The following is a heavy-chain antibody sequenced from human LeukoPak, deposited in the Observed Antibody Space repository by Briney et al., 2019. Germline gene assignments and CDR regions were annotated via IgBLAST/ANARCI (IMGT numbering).Heavy chain of an antibody. Sequence: SETLSLTCTVSGGSISGSYWSWIRQPPGKGLEWIACMYNSGSANYNPSLKSRVTISIDTSKNQFSLKLSSLTAADTAIYYCARGIESYGDYGYWGQGILVTVSS. CDR1: GGSISGSY. CDR3: ARGIESYGDYGY. V-gene: IGHV4-59*01. J-gene: IGHJ4*02. D-gene: IGHD4-17*01. CDR2: MYNSGSA.